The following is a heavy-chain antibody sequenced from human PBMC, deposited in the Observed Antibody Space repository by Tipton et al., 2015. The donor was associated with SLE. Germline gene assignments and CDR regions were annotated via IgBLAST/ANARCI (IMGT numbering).Heavy chain of an antibody. CDR2: IYYSGST. J-gene: IGHJ4*02. V-gene: IGHV4-31*03. CDR3: ARGPPGYSSGWYLDY. D-gene: IGHD6-19*01. Sequence: LRLSCTVSGGSISGYYWSWIRQHPGKGLEWIGYIYYSGSTYYNPSLKSRVTISVDTSKNQFSLKLSSVTAADTAVYYCARGPPGYSSGWYLDYWGQGTLVTVSS. CDR1: GGSISGYY.